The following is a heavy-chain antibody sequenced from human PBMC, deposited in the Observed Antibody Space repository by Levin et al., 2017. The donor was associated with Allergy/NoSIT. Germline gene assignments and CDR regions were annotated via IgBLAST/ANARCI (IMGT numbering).Heavy chain of an antibody. CDR1: GGSISSGGYS. CDR3: ARVAGYSYGYYFDY. D-gene: IGHD5-18*01. CDR2: IYLSGST. Sequence: SETLSLTCAVSGGSISSGGYSWSWIRQPPGKGLEWIGNIYLSGSTYYNPSLKSRVTISVDRSQNQFSLNLSSVTAADTAVYYCARVAGYSYGYYFDYWGQGTLVTVSS. V-gene: IGHV4-30-2*01. J-gene: IGHJ4*02.